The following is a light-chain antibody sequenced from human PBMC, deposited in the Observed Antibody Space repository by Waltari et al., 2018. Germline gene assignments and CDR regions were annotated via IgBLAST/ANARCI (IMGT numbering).Light chain of an antibody. CDR3: QKYGSAPGT. CDR2: AAS. Sequence: IQMTQSPRSPSASVGDRVTMSCRASQDISNYVAWYQQKPGKVPKIVIYAASTLQSGVPSRFSGSGYGAEFTLTISNLQPEDVATYYCQKYGSAPGTFGQGTKVEIK. CDR1: QDISNY. V-gene: IGKV1-27*01. J-gene: IGKJ1*01.